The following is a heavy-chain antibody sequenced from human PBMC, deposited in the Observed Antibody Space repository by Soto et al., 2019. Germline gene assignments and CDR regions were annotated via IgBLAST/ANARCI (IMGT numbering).Heavy chain of an antibody. CDR2: IRQDGSEI. J-gene: IGHJ6*02. V-gene: IGHV3-7*01. CDR3: ARDPSIVLVPAATYYYYYYGMDV. Sequence: PGGSLRLSCVGSGFTFSINWMTWVRQAPGKGLEWVANIRQDGSEINYVDSVKGRFTISRDNAKNSLYLQMNSLRAEDTAVYYCARDPSIVLVPAATYYYYYYGMDVCGQGTTVTVSS. D-gene: IGHD2-2*01. CDR1: GFTFSINW.